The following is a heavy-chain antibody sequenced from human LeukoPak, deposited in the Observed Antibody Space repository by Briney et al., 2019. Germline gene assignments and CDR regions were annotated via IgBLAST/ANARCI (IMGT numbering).Heavy chain of an antibody. J-gene: IGHJ3*02. D-gene: IGHD3-9*01. V-gene: IGHV1-8*03. Sequence: GASVKVSCKTSGYTFTSYDINWVRQATGQGLEWMGWMNPNSGNTGYAQKFQGRVTITRNTSISTAYMELSSLRSEDTAVYYCARRRVLTGSSRGDAFDIWGQGTVVTVSS. CDR1: GYTFTSYD. CDR2: MNPNSGNT. CDR3: ARRRVLTGSSRGDAFDI.